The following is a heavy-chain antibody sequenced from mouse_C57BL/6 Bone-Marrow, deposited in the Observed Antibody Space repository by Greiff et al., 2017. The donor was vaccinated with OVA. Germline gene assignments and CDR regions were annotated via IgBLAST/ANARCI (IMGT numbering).Heavy chain of an antibody. CDR2: IRLKSDNYAT. V-gene: IGHV6-3*01. CDR3: TELLRND. CDR1: GFTFSNYW. J-gene: IGHJ2*01. Sequence: EVKVEESGGGLVQPGGSMKLSCVASGFTFSNYWMNWVRQSPEKGLEWVAQIRLKSDNYATHYAESVKGRFTISRDDSNSSVYLQMNNLRAEDTGIYYCTELLRNDWGQGTTLTVSS. D-gene: IGHD1-1*01.